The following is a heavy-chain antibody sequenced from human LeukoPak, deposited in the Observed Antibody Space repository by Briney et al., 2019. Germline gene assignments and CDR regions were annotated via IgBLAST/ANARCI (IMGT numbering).Heavy chain of an antibody. D-gene: IGHD3-10*01. Sequence: GGSLRLSCAASGFTFSSYAMSWVRQAPGKGLEWVSAISGSGGSTYYADSVKGRFTISRDNSKNTLYLQMNSLRAEDTAVYYCAKGGHIEVLWFGELLWAGDYYYYGMDAWGQGTTVTVSS. CDR3: AKGGHIEVLWFGELLWAGDYYYYGMDA. J-gene: IGHJ6*02. CDR1: GFTFSSYA. CDR2: ISGSGGST. V-gene: IGHV3-23*01.